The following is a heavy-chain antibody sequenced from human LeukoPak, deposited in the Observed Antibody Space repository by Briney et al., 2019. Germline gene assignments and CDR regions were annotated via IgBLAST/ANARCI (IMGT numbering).Heavy chain of an antibody. V-gene: IGHV3-21*01. CDR2: INVRSNYV. Sequence: GGSLRLSCAASGFTFSSYDMSWVRQAPGKGLEWVSSINVRSNYVYYADSVKGRFTISRDNAKNSLFLQMNSLRAEDTAVYYCAKDCSSTSCLPYWGQGTLVTVSS. CDR1: GFTFSSYD. D-gene: IGHD2-2*01. J-gene: IGHJ4*02. CDR3: AKDCSSTSCLPY.